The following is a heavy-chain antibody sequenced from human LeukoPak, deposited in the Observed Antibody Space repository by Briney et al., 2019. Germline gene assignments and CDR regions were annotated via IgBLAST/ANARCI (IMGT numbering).Heavy chain of an antibody. Sequence: ASVKVSCKASGYTFTTYDINWVRQATGQGLEWMGWMNPNRGNTGYEQKFQGRVTMTENTSISTAYMELSSLRSEDTAVYYCARGYYDTNGYYYRLDSWGQGTLVTVSS. J-gene: IGHJ4*02. D-gene: IGHD3-22*01. CDR3: ARGYYDTNGYYYRLDS. V-gene: IGHV1-8*01. CDR2: MNPNRGNT. CDR1: GYTFTTYD.